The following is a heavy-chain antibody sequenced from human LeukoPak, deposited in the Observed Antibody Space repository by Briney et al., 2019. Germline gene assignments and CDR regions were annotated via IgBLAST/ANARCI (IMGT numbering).Heavy chain of an antibody. CDR3: ARNDYGTYYFDY. V-gene: IGHV3-30-3*01. J-gene: IGHJ4*02. D-gene: IGHD4-17*01. Sequence: GWCLRLSCAASGFRFSDYAVHWIRQAPGKGLEWVAIISKDEYNTDYADSVKGRFTISRDNSKNTLYLQMNSLRVEDTALYYCARNDYGTYYFDYWGQGTL. CDR1: GFRFSDYA. CDR2: ISKDEYNT.